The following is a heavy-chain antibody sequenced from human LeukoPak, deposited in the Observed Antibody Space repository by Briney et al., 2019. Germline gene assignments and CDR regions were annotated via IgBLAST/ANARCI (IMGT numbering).Heavy chain of an antibody. CDR3: ARRASYRLYYYYYYMDV. CDR1: GGSISSYY. D-gene: IGHD3-16*02. J-gene: IGHJ6*03. V-gene: IGHV4-34*01. CDR2: INHSGST. Sequence: SETLSLTCTVSGGSISSYYWSWIRQPPGKGLEWIGEINHSGSTNYNPSLKSRVTISVDTSKNQFSLKLSSVTAADTAVYYCARRASYRLYYYYYYMDVWGKGTTVAISS.